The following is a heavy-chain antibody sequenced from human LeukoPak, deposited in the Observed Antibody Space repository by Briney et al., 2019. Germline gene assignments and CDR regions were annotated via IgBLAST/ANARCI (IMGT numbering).Heavy chain of an antibody. CDR3: ARANFAVVTAITYYYYYYMDV. J-gene: IGHJ6*03. D-gene: IGHD2-21*02. CDR1: GYTFTGYY. V-gene: IGHV1-2*02. Sequence: GASVKVSCKASGYTFTGYYMHWVRQAPGQGLEWMGWINPHSGGTNFAQKFQGRVTMTRDTSISTAYMELSRLRSDDTAVYYCARANFAVVTAITYYYYYYMDVWGKGTTVTISS. CDR2: INPHSGGT.